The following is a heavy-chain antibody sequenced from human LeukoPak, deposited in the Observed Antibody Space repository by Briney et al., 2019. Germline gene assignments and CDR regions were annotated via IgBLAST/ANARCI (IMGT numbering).Heavy chain of an antibody. D-gene: IGHD3-10*01. V-gene: IGHV1-2*06. CDR3: ARDFMGSYEY. J-gene: IGHJ4*02. CDR1: GYSFTGYE. Sequence: ASVKVSCKASGYSFTGYEMDWVRQAPGQGLEWMGQINPNSGGTNSAQKFQGRVTMTRDTSISTVYMELSRLTSNDTAVYYCARDFMGSYEYWGQGTLVTVSS. CDR2: INPNSGGT.